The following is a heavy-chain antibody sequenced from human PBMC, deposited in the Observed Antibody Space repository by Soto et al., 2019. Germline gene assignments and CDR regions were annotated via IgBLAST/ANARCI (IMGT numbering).Heavy chain of an antibody. CDR1: GGPFTGYY. J-gene: IGHJ5*01. D-gene: IGHD1-1*01. CDR2: HNPSGST. CDR3: ARAIRRGRVGSWFNS. V-gene: IGHV4-34*01. Sequence: PSETLSLTCAVYGGPFTGYYWSWIRQPPGKGLEWIGEHNPSGSTNYNPSPKSRVTVAIDTAKTQFSLKMTSVTAADTAVYYCARAIRRGRVGSWFNSWGQGTLVTVSS.